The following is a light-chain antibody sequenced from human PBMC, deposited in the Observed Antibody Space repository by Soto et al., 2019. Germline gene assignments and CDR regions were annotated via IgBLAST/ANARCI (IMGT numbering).Light chain of an antibody. Sequence: QAVLTQEPSLTVSPGVTVTLTCGSSTGAVTSGHYPYWFQQKPGQAPRTLIYDTSNKHSWTPARFSGSLLGGKAALTLSGAQPEDEAEYYCLLSYSGAHVVFGGGTKLTVL. V-gene: IGLV7-46*01. J-gene: IGLJ2*01. CDR2: DTS. CDR1: TGAVTSGHY. CDR3: LLSYSGAHVV.